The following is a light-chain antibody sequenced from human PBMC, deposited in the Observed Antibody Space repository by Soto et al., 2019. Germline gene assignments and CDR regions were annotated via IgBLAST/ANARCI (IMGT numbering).Light chain of an antibody. J-gene: IGKJ4*01. Sequence: DMEMTQSPSSLSASVGDRVTITCRASQSISNDLNWYQHKPGKVPKLLIYAASSLQSGVPTRFSGSGSGTDFTLTINSLQPEDFATYYCQQSYGAPLIFGGGTKIEIK. CDR2: AAS. V-gene: IGKV1-39*01. CDR3: QQSYGAPLI. CDR1: QSISND.